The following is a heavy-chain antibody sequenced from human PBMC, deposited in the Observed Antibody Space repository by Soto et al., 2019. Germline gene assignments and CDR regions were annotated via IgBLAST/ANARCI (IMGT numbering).Heavy chain of an antibody. J-gene: IGHJ6*02. CDR2: IWYDGSIK. V-gene: IGHV3-33*01. D-gene: IGHD2-15*01. CDR3: ARIDCTGGSCRPYAYYDMDV. Sequence: QVQLVESGGGVVQPGRSLRLSCAASGFTFNTYGMHWVRQAPGRGLEWVAVIWYDGSIKYYADSVKGRFTISRDNSKNTLYLQKDSLRAEDTAVYYCARIDCTGGSCRPYAYYDMDVWGQGTTVTVSS. CDR1: GFTFNTYG.